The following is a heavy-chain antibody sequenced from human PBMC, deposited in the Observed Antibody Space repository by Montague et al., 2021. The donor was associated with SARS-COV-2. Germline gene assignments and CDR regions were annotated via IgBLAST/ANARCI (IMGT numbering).Heavy chain of an antibody. CDR1: GGSFSGYY. CDR2: FNQSGRT. J-gene: IGHJ4*02. D-gene: IGHD3-16*01. V-gene: IGHV4-34*01. CDR3: ARRGSSVWGGTLSAELGY. Sequence: SETLSLTCAVYGGSFSGYYWSWIRQPPEKGLEWIGEFNQSGRTNNNPSLKSRVIISVDTSKNQFSLKLSSVTAADTAVYYCARRGSSVWGGTLSAELGYWGQGILVIVSS.